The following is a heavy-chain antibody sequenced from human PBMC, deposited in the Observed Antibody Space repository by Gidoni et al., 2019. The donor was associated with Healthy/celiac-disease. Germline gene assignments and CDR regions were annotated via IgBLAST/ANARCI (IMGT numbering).Heavy chain of an antibody. CDR1: GFTFRSYS. CDR2: ISSSSSTI. CDR3: ARDIPRQAFDI. D-gene: IGHD2-2*02. V-gene: IGHV3-48*01. Sequence: EVQLVESGGGLVQPGGSLRLSCAASGFTFRSYSMNWVRQAPGKGLEWVSYISSSSSTIYYADSVKGRFTISRDNANNSLYLQMNILRAEDTAVYYCARDIPRQAFDIWGQGTMVTVSS. J-gene: IGHJ3*02.